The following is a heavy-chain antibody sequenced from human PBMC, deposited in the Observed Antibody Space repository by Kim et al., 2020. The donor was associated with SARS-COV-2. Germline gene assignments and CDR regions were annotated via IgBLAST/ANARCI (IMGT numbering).Heavy chain of an antibody. CDR3: AREGSSGYYSEPPDY. J-gene: IGHJ4*02. V-gene: IGHV3-48*03. CDR1: GFTFSSYE. CDR2: ITDSGTTM. Sequence: GGSLRLSCAVSGFTFSSYEMHWVRQAPGKGLEWVSDITDSGTTMHYADSVKGRFTISRDNAKNSLYLQMNSLRAEDTAVYYCAREGSSGYYSEPPDYWGQGTLVTVSS. D-gene: IGHD3-22*01.